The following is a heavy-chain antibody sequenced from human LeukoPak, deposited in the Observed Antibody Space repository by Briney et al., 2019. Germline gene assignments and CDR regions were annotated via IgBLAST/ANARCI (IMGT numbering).Heavy chain of an antibody. CDR2: ISGSGGST. Sequence: GGSLRLSCAASGFTFSSYAMSWVRQPPGKGLEWVSTISGSGGSTYYADSVKGRFAISRDNSKNTLYLQMNSLRVEDTAVYFCARVRVGTTTGDTFDIWGQGTMVTVAS. CDR1: GFTFSSYA. J-gene: IGHJ3*02. V-gene: IGHV3-23*01. D-gene: IGHD1-26*01. CDR3: ARVRVGTTTGDTFDI.